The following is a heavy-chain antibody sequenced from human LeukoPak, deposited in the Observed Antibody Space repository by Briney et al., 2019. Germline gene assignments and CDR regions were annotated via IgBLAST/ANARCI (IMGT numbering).Heavy chain of an antibody. CDR3: ATDLDYGGNVNY. V-gene: IGHV1-24*01. Sequence: ASVKVSCKVFGYTLTELSMHWVRQAPGKGLEWMGGFDPEDGETIYAQKFQGRVTMTEDTSTDTAYMELSSLRSEDTAVYYCATDLDYGGNVNYWGQGTLVTVSS. CDR1: GYTLTELS. J-gene: IGHJ4*02. D-gene: IGHD4-23*01. CDR2: FDPEDGET.